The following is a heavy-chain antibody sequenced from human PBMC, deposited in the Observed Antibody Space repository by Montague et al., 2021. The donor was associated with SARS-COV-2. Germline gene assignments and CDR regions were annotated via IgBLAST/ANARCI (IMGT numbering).Heavy chain of an antibody. Sequence: SLRLSCAASGFTFRNNYMSWVRQAPGKGLEWVSIIYSGGSTYYADSVKGRFTISRHNSDNTLYPQMNSLSADDTAVYYCARVNNYYAASPLDYWGQGTLVTVSS. CDR1: GFTFRNNY. CDR2: IYSGGST. J-gene: IGHJ4*02. D-gene: IGHD1-26*01. CDR3: ARVNNYYAASPLDY. V-gene: IGHV3-53*04.